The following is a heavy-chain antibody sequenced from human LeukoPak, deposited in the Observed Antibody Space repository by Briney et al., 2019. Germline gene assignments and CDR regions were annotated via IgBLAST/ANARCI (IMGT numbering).Heavy chain of an antibody. J-gene: IGHJ4*02. CDR3: ARVHSSSWAYFDN. V-gene: IGHV3-33*01. CDR1: GCTFSSYD. CDR2: IWYDGSSK. Sequence: RGSLRLSCAAPGCTFSSYDMHWVRQAPAKGLEWVAVIWYDGSSKYYADSVKGRFTISRDNSKNTLYLQMDSLRAEDTAVYYCARVHSSSWAYFDNWGQGTLVTVSS. D-gene: IGHD6-13*01.